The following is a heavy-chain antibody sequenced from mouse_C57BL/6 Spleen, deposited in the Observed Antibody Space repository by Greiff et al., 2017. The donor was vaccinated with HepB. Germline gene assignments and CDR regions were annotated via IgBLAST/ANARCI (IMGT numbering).Heavy chain of an antibody. CDR3: ARDGYGSSPYYYAMDY. J-gene: IGHJ4*01. D-gene: IGHD1-1*01. CDR2: INYDGSST. V-gene: IGHV5-16*01. CDR1: GFTFSDYY. Sequence: EVKLQESEGGLVQPGSSMKLSCTASGFTFSDYYMAWVRQVPEKGLEWVANINYDGSSTYYLDSLKSRFIISRDNAKNILYLQMSSLKSEDTATYYCARDGYGSSPYYYAMDYWGQGTSVTVSS.